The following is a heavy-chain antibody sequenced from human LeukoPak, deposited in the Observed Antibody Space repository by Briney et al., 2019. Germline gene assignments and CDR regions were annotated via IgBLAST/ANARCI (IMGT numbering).Heavy chain of an antibody. CDR1: GFTFSSYS. D-gene: IGHD4-17*01. Sequence: PGGSLTLSCVPFGFTFSSYSMNWVRQAPGDGREWVAYISSSIITIYYAESARGRFTISRDNGQSSVYLQMNSLSFEDTAVYYCSRDPMTLVTSRSEVDGNPPGYWGQGTLVTVSS. V-gene: IGHV3-48*01. CDR3: SRDPMTLVTSRSEVDGNPPGY. J-gene: IGHJ4*02. CDR2: ISSSIITI.